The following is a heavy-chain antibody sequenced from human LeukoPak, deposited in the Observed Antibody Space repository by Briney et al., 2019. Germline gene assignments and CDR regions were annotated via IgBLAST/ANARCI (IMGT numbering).Heavy chain of an antibody. CDR1: GFTFSSYA. CDR3: AKVSRYYDSSGPVDY. D-gene: IGHD3-22*01. J-gene: IGHJ4*02. CDR2: ISGSGGST. V-gene: IGHV3-23*01. Sequence: PGGSLRLSCAASGFTFSSYAMNWVRQAPGKGLEWVSTISGSGGSTYSADSVKGRFTISRDNSKNTLYLEMNSLRAEDTAVYYCAKVSRYYDSSGPVDYWGQGTLVTVSS.